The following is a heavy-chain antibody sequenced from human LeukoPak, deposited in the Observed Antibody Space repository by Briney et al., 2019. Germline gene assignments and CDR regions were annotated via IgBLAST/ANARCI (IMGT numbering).Heavy chain of an antibody. Sequence: PGGSLRLSCAASGFTFSSYWMHWVRQAPGKGLVWVSRINSDGSSTSYADSVKGRFTISRDNAKNTLYLQMNSLRAEDTAVYYCARTVKWLVFDYWGQGTLVTVSS. J-gene: IGHJ4*02. CDR2: INSDGSST. CDR3: ARTVKWLVFDY. CDR1: GFTFSSYW. D-gene: IGHD6-19*01. V-gene: IGHV3-74*01.